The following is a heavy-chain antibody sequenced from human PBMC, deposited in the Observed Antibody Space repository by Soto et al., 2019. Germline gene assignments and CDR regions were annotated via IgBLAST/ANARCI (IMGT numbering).Heavy chain of an antibody. Sequence: EVQLVESGGGLVQPGGSLRLSCAASGFTFSSYWMHWVRQGPGKGLVWVSRIKSDGSDTSYADSVKGRFTISRDNAKNTLYLQMNSLRAEDTAVYYCARLPTGRGYYYGLDAWGQGTTGTVSS. CDR3: ARLPTGRGYYYGLDA. D-gene: IGHD1-26*01. CDR1: GFTFSSYW. CDR2: IKSDGSDT. J-gene: IGHJ6*02. V-gene: IGHV3-74*01.